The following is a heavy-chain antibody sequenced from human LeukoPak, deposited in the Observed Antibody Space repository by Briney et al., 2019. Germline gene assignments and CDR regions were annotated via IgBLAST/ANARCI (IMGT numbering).Heavy chain of an antibody. CDR2: ISYDRGNK. V-gene: IGHV3-30*04. J-gene: IGHJ4*02. D-gene: IGHD6-13*01. CDR1: GFTFSSYA. Sequence: PGGSLRLSCAASGFTFSSYAMHWVRQAPGKGLEWVAVISYDRGNKYYAGSVKGRFTISRDNSKSTLYPQMNSLRVEDTAVYYCARNFGPYSSTWYSEDYWGQGTLVTVSS. CDR3: ARNFGPYSSTWYSEDY.